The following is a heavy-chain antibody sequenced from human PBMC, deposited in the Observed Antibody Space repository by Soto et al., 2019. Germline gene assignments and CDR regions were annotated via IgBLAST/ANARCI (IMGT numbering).Heavy chain of an antibody. J-gene: IGHJ6*02. CDR1: GGSFSGYY. CDR3: ARVWSGYFGGMDV. Sequence: QVQLQQWGAGLLKPSETLSLTCAVYGGSFSGYYWSWIRQPPGKGLEWIGEINHSGSTNYNPSLKSRVAISVDTSKNQFSLKLSSVTAADTAVYYCARVWSGYFGGMDVWGQGTTVTVSS. D-gene: IGHD3-3*01. V-gene: IGHV4-34*01. CDR2: INHSGST.